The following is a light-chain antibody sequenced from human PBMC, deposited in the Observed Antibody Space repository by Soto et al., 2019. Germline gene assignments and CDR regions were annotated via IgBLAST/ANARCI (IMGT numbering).Light chain of an antibody. CDR2: DAS. CDR3: QQYENLPLT. V-gene: IGKV1-33*01. J-gene: IGKJ4*01. Sequence: DIQMTQSPSSLSASVGDRVTITCQASQDISNYLNWYQQKPGKAPKLLIYDASNLETGVPSRFSGSGSGTDITFTISSLQPEDFATYYCQQYENLPLTFGGGTKVEMK. CDR1: QDISNY.